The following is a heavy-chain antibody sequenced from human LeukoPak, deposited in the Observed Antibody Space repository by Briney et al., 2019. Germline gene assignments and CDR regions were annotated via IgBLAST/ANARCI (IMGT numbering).Heavy chain of an antibody. V-gene: IGHV3-48*01. CDR2: ISSSSLTI. CDR1: GFSLNNHN. D-gene: IGHD3-3*01. J-gene: IGHJ4*02. Sequence: GGSLRLSCAASGFSLNNHNMNWVRQAPGRGLEGLSYISSSSLTIYYADSVKGRFTISRDNSKNTLYLQMNSLRAEDTAVYYCAKDRWSGFIDYWGQGTLVTVSS. CDR3: AKDRWSGFIDY.